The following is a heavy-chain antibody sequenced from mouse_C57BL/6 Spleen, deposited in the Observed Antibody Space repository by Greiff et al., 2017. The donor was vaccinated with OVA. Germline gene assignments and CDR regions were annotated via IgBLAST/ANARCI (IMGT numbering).Heavy chain of an antibody. V-gene: IGHV1-54*01. CDR3: ARSPFPSVAFYY. CDR1: GYAFTNYL. Sequence: QVQLQQSGAELVRPGTSVKVSCKASGYAFTNYLIEWVKQRPGQGLEWIGVINPGSGGTNYNEKFKGKATLTADKSYSTVYMQLISLTSEDSAVYFCARSPFPSVAFYYWGQGTTLTVSS. CDR2: INPGSGGT. J-gene: IGHJ2*01.